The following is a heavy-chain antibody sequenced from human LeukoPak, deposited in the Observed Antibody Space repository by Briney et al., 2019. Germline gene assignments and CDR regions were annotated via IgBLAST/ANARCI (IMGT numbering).Heavy chain of an antibody. Sequence: ASVKVSCKASGYTFTSYGVSWVRQAPGQGLEWMGWISAYNGNTNYAQKFQGRVTMTTDTSTSTAYMELRSLRSDDTAVYYCARGSTARYYYDSSGYYRGAVDYWGQGTLVTISS. V-gene: IGHV1-18*01. CDR1: GYTFTSYG. J-gene: IGHJ4*02. D-gene: IGHD3-22*01. CDR2: ISAYNGNT. CDR3: ARGSTARYYYDSSGYYRGAVDY.